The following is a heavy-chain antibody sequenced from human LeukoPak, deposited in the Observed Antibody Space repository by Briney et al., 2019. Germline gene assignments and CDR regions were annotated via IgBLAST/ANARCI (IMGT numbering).Heavy chain of an antibody. CDR1: GYSFTNYW. CDR3: ARRTDSLVYFDY. D-gene: IGHD5-18*01. CDR2: TYPGDSDT. V-gene: IGHV5-51*01. Sequence: GESLKISCKGSGYSFTNYWIAWVRQTHGEGLEWMGITYPGDSDTRYSPSFQGQVTISADKSISTAYLQWSSLKTSDTAIYYCARRTDSLVYFDYWGQGTLVTVSS. J-gene: IGHJ4*02.